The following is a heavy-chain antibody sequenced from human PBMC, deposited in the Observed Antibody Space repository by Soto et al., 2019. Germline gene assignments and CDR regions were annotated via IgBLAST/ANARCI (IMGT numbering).Heavy chain of an antibody. V-gene: IGHV1-18*01. Sequence: ASVKVSCKASGYTFTSYGISWVRQAPGQGLEWMGWISAYNGNTNYAQKLQGRVTMTTDTSTSTAYMELRSLRSEDTAVYYCARFRADSYYYYGMDVWGQGTTVTVSS. CDR1: GYTFTSYG. J-gene: IGHJ6*02. D-gene: IGHD1-26*01. CDR2: ISAYNGNT. CDR3: ARFRADSYYYYGMDV.